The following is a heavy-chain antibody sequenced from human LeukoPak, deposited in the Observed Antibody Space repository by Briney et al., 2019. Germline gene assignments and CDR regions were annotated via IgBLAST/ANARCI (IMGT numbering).Heavy chain of an antibody. D-gene: IGHD2-8*01. Sequence: GGSLRLSCAASGFTFSSYSMNWVRQAPGKGLEWVSSISSSSSYIYYADSVKGRFTISRDNAKNSLYLQMNSLRAEDTAVHYCAKDRCSNGIGCYYYYMDVWGKGTTVTISS. CDR3: AKDRCSNGIGCYYYYMDV. V-gene: IGHV3-21*01. CDR2: ISSSSSYI. CDR1: GFTFSSYS. J-gene: IGHJ6*03.